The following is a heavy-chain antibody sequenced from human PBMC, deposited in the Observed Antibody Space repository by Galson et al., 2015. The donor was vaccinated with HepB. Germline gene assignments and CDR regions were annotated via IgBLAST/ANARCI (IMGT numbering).Heavy chain of an antibody. Sequence: SLRLSCAASGFTFSYYSMNWVRQAPGKGLEWISSISSSSTYIYYADSVKGRFTISRDNAKSSLYLQMNSLRAEDTAVYYCATFTVTTQGPWGQGTLVTVSS. CDR3: ATFTVTTQGP. V-gene: IGHV3-21*01. CDR2: ISSSSTYI. CDR1: GFTFSYYS. J-gene: IGHJ5*02. D-gene: IGHD4-17*01.